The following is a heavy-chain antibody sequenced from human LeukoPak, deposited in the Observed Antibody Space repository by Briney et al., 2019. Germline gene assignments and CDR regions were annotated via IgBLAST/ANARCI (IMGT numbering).Heavy chain of an antibody. CDR2: LSGSGGST. CDR3: ATPGDSYGLDYYYYYGMDV. D-gene: IGHD5-18*01. J-gene: IGHJ6*02. V-gene: IGHV3-23*01. Sequence: GGSLRLSCAASGFTFSSYAMSWVRQAPGKGLEWVSALSGSGGSTYYADSVKGRFTIPRDNSKNTLYLQMNSLRAEDTAVYYCATPGDSYGLDYYYYYGMDVWGQGTTVTVSS. CDR1: GFTFSSYA.